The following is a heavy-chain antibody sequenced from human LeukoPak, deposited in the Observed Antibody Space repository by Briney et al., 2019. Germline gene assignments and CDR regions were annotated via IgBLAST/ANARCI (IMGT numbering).Heavy chain of an antibody. V-gene: IGHV3-23*01. D-gene: IGHD5-12*01. Sequence: GGSLRLSCAASGFTFSSYAMSWVRQAPGKGLEWVSAISGSGGSTYYADSVKGRFTISRDNSKNTLYLQMNSLRAEDTAVYYCAKGGYSDYDGIHDAFDIWGQGTMVTVSS. CDR2: ISGSGGST. J-gene: IGHJ3*02. CDR1: GFTFSSYA. CDR3: AKGGYSDYDGIHDAFDI.